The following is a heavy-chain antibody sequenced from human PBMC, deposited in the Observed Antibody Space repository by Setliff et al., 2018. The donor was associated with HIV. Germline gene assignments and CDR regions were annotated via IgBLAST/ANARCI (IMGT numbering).Heavy chain of an antibody. CDR1: GGTSNTYA. V-gene: IGHV1-69*10. CDR3: ASPPVGRWELPTSDAFDI. CDR2: VITILDIT. J-gene: IGHJ3*02. Sequence: SVKVSCKASGGTSNTYAINWVRQAPGQGLEWMGQVITILDITSYAQKFQGRVAISLDTSSNQFSLKLSSVTAADTAVYYCASPPVGRWELPTSDAFDIWGQGTMVTVSS. D-gene: IGHD1-26*01.